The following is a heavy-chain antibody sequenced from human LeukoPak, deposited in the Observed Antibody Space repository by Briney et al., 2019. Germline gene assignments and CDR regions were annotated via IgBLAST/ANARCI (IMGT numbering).Heavy chain of an antibody. D-gene: IGHD2-2*03. V-gene: IGHV1-46*01. Sequence: ASVKVSCKASGYTFTSYYMHWVRQAPGQGLEWMGIINPSGGSTSYAQKFQGRVTITADESTSTAYMELSSLRSEDTAVYYCASLDIVVVPAAPSHPWGQGTLVTVSS. CDR3: ASLDIVVVPAAPSHP. J-gene: IGHJ5*02. CDR1: GYTFTSYY. CDR2: INPSGGST.